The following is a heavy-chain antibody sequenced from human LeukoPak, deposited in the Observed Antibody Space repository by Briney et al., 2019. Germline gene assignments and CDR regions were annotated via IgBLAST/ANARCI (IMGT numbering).Heavy chain of an antibody. CDR3: ARVTDVRYFDWVTREGYFDY. J-gene: IGHJ4*02. Sequence: GGSLRLSCAASGFTFSSYSMNWVRQAPGKRLEWVSSISSSGSTIYYADSVKGRFTISRDNAKNSLYLQMNSLRAEDTAVYYCARVTDVRYFDWVTREGYFDYWGQGTLVTVSS. D-gene: IGHD3-9*01. V-gene: IGHV3-48*04. CDR1: GFTFSSYS. CDR2: ISSSGSTI.